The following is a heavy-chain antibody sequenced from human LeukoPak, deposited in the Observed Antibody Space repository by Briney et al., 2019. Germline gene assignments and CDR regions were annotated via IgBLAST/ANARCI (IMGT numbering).Heavy chain of an antibody. CDR2: IYTSGST. CDR1: GGSISNDNYY. J-gene: IGHJ6*02. D-gene: IGHD1-26*01. Sequence: SETLSLTCTVSGGSISNDNYYWSWIRQPAGKGLEWIGHIYTSGSTNYNPSLKSRVTISVDTSKNQFSLKLSSVTAADTAVYYCARVQLLNYYYGMDVWGQGTTVTVSS. CDR3: ARVQLLNYYYGMDV. V-gene: IGHV4-61*09.